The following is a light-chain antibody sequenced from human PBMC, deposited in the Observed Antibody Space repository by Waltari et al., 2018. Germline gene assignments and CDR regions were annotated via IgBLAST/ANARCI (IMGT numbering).Light chain of an antibody. J-gene: IGKJ2*01. V-gene: IGKV1-39*01. CDR1: QTISDY. Sequence: DIQMTQSPSSLSASVGDRVTISCRASQTISDYLNWYQQYPGKAPKLLISAAFNLQSGVPSRFSGSGSGTDFTLTITNLQPEDFATYYCQQSYSNFRTFGQGTKLEI. CDR3: QQSYSNFRT. CDR2: AAF.